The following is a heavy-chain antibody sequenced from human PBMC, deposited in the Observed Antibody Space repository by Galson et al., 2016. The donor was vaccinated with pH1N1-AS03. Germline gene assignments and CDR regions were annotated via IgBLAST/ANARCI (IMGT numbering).Heavy chain of an antibody. CDR1: GFTLGDYY. CDR3: ARGWYDIWTGYLVDPFDY. J-gene: IGHJ4*02. CDR2: ITSSGGSGSTI. D-gene: IGHD3-9*01. Sequence: SLRLSCAASGFTLGDYYMSWIRQAPGKGLEWISCITSSGGSGSTIYYADSVKGRFTISRDSAKNSLYLQMNSLRADDTAVYFCARGWYDIWTGYLVDPFDYWGQGALVTVSS. V-gene: IGHV3-11*01.